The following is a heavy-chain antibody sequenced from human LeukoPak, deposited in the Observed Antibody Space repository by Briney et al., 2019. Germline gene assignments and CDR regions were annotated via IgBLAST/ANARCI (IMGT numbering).Heavy chain of an antibody. D-gene: IGHD6-13*01. CDR1: GFSFDDYA. CDR2: ISWNSGSI. V-gene: IGHV3-9*01. Sequence: GGSLRLSCAASGFSFDDYAMHWVRQAPGKGLEWVSGISWNSGSIDYADSVKGRFTISRDNAKNSLYLQMNSLGAEGTALYYCARGVVAAGSYYFDYWGQGTLVTVSS. J-gene: IGHJ4*02. CDR3: ARGVVAAGSYYFDY.